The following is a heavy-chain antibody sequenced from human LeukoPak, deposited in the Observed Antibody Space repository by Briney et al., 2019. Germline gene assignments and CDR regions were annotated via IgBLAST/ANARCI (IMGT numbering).Heavy chain of an antibody. CDR1: GFTFSTYE. J-gene: IGHJ3*02. CDR3: ARGGSSSYAFDI. D-gene: IGHD6-6*01. Sequence: HPGGSLRLSCVGAGFTFSTYEMNWVRQAPGKGLEWISYISSSGSVIYYADSVKGRFTISRDNAKNSLYLQMNSLRAEDTAVYYCARGGSSSYAFDIWGQGTMVTVSS. CDR2: ISSSGSVI. V-gene: IGHV3-48*03.